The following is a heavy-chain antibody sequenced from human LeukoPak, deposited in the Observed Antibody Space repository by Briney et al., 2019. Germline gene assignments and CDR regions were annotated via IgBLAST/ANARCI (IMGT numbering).Heavy chain of an antibody. D-gene: IGHD2-15*01. J-gene: IGHJ4*02. CDR3: ARDRGGFTYGEYYFDY. CDR2: GNYSGST. V-gene: IGHV4-61*01. Sequence: SETLSLTCTVSGGSVSNDNTCWSWLRHPPGKGLEGFGYGNYSGSTKYNPSLKSRVSISADTSRSQVSLKLSSVTAADTAVYYCARDRGGFTYGEYYFDYWGQGSLVTVSS. CDR1: GGSVSNDNTC.